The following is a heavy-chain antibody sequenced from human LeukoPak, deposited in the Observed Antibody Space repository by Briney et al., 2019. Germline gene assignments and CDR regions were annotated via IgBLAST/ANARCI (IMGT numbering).Heavy chain of an antibody. CDR3: ARKPSDY. Sequence: SETLSLTCTVSGYSISSGYYWGWIRQPPGKGLEWIGEINHSGSTNYNPSLKSRVTISVDTSKNQFSLKLSSVTAADTAVYYCARKPSDYWGQGTLVTVSS. CDR1: GYSISSGYY. CDR2: INHSGST. J-gene: IGHJ4*02. V-gene: IGHV4-38-2*02.